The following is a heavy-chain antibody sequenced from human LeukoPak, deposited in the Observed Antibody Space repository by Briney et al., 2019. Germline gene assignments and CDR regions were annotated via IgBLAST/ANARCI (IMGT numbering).Heavy chain of an antibody. D-gene: IGHD2-21*02. Sequence: SETLSLTCAVYGGSFSGYYWSWIRQPPGKGLEWIGEINHSGSTNYNPSLKSRVTISVDTSKNQFSLKLSSVTAADTAVYYCARKKPVTAIFGYWGQGTLVTVSS. V-gene: IGHV4-34*01. J-gene: IGHJ4*02. CDR1: GGSFSGYY. CDR2: INHSGST. CDR3: ARKKPVTAIFGY.